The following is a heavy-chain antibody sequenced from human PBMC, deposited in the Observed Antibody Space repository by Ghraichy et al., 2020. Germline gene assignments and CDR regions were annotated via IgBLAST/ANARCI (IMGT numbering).Heavy chain of an antibody. CDR2: ISGSGGST. CDR1: GFTFSSYA. CDR3: AKATSIAAAGTGLNWFDP. J-gene: IGHJ5*02. V-gene: IGHV3-23*01. D-gene: IGHD6-13*01. Sequence: GGSLRLSCADSGFTFSSYAMSWVRQAPGKGLEWVSAISGSGGSTYYADSVKGRFTISRDNSKNTLYLQMNSLRAEDTAVYYCAKATSIAAAGTGLNWFDPWGQGTLVTVSS.